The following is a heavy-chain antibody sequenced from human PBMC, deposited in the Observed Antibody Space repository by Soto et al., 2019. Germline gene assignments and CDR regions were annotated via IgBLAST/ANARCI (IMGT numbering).Heavy chain of an antibody. CDR1: GYTFSSYA. CDR3: ARHMSLDY. J-gene: IGHJ4*02. V-gene: IGHV3-30-3*01. Sequence: GGSLRLSCAASGYTFSSYAMHWVRQAPGKGLEWVAVISYDGSNKYYADSVKGRFTISRDNSKNTLYLQMNSLRAEDTAVYYCARHMSLDYWGQGTLVTGSS. CDR2: ISYDGSNK.